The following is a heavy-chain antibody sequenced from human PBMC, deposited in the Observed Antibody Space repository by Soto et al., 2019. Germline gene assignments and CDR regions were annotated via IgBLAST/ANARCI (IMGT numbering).Heavy chain of an antibody. V-gene: IGHV2-5*02. J-gene: IGHJ3*02. D-gene: IGHD6-6*01. Sequence: QITLKESGPTVVKPTETLTLTCIFSGFSLSTNGVGVGWIRQPPGKSLECLALIYWDDEKRYRPSLKNRLTSTTNTYKTQVVLRMTDMDPVDTATYYCAHRRARTAGRDDAYDIWGQGTMVTISS. CDR3: AHRRARTAGRDDAYDI. CDR1: GFSLSTNGVG. CDR2: IYWDDEK.